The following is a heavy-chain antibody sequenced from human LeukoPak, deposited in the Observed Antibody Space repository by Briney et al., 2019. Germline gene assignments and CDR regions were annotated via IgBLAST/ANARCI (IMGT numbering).Heavy chain of an antibody. V-gene: IGHV1-18*01. CDR2: ISAYNGNT. CDR3: ARGEYQLPPYYYYYGMDV. J-gene: IGHJ6*02. D-gene: IGHD2-2*01. Sequence: ASVKVSCTASGYTFTSYGISWVRQAPGQGLEWVGCISAYNGNTNYAQKLQGRVTMTTDTSTSTAYMELRSLRSDDTAVYYCARGEYQLPPYYYYYGMDVWGQGTTVTVSS. CDR1: GYTFTSYG.